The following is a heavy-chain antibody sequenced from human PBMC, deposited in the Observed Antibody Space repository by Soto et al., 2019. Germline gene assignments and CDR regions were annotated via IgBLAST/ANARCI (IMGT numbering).Heavy chain of an antibody. CDR2: IYFSGST. J-gene: IGHJ4*02. Sequence: SETLSLTCTVAGGSISGGGYYWSWIRQHPGKGLEWIGYIYFSGSTYHNPSLKSRVTISVDTSKNQFSLKLSSVTAADTAVYYCARVNSPYYDSSGYYGYFDYWGQGTLVTVSS. V-gene: IGHV4-31*03. CDR1: GGSISGGGYY. D-gene: IGHD3-22*01. CDR3: ARVNSPYYDSSGYYGYFDY.